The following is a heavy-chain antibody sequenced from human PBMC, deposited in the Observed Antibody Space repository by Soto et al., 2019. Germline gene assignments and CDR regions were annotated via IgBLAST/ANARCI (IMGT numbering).Heavy chain of an antibody. Sequence: EVQLAESGGGLAQPGGSLRLSCAASGFTLSGYAMDWVRQAPGKGLEYVSGISSNGVGTYYANSVQGRFTISRDNSKNTLYLQMGRLRPEDMAVYYCARRARPDFYYMDVWGKGTTVPVS. J-gene: IGHJ6*03. V-gene: IGHV3-64*01. D-gene: IGHD6-6*01. CDR3: ARRARPDFYYMDV. CDR2: ISSNGVGT. CDR1: GFTLSGYA.